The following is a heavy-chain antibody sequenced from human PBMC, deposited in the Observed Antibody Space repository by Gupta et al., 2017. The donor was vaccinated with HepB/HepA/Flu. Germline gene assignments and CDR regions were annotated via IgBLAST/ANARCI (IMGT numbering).Heavy chain of an antibody. V-gene: IGHV3-48*03. CDR3: VGGLRSFDWVDYCHY. Sequence: VRQAPGKGLEWVSYITSSADTSYYADSVKGRFTISRDNANDTLYLQMNSLRAEDAAVYYRVGGLRSFDWVDYCHYWSQ. J-gene: IGHJ4*02. D-gene: IGHD3-9*01. CDR2: ITSSADTS.